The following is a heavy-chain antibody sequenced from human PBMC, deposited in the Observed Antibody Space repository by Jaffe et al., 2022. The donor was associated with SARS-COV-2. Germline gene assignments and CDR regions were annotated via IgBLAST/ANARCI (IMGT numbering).Heavy chain of an antibody. J-gene: IGHJ6*03. CDR1: GGSISSSTNY. CDR3: ARHSSSSWAYYYYMDV. D-gene: IGHD6-13*01. Sequence: QLQLQESGPGLVKPSETLSLTCTVSGGSISSSTNYWAWIRQPPGKGLEWIGSMYYSGSTHYNPSLKSRAALSVDTSKNQFSLKLSSVTAADTAVYYCARHSSSSWAYYYYMDVWGKGTTVTVSS. V-gene: IGHV4-39*01. CDR2: MYYSGST.